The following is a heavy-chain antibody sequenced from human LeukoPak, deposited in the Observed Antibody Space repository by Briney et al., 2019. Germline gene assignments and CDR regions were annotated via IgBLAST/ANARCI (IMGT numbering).Heavy chain of an antibody. V-gene: IGHV4-4*02. CDR2: INHSGSS. J-gene: IGHJ5*02. CDR3: ARGRSSRDFWSGYSHHWFDP. D-gene: IGHD3-3*01. Sequence: SETLSLTCAVSGGSISSSNWWSWVRQPPGKGLEWIGEINHSGSSNYSPSLKSRVTFSVDTSKGQVSLNLNSVTAADTAVYYCARGRSSRDFWSGYSHHWFDPWGQGTLVTVSS. CDR1: GGSISSSNW.